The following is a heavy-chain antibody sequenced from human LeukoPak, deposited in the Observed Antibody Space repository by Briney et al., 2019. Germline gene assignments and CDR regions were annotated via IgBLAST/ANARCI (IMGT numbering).Heavy chain of an antibody. CDR1: GGSISSSSYY. V-gene: IGHV4-39*01. CDR3: ARRMKRVTAAGSLNYYYYMDV. CDR2: IYYSGST. Sequence: SETLSLTCTVSGGSISSSSYYWGWIRQPPGKGLEWIGSIYYSGSTYYNPSLKSRVTISVDTSKNQFSLKLTSVTAADTAVYYCARRMKRVTAAGSLNYYYYMDVWGKGTTVTVSS. D-gene: IGHD6-13*01. J-gene: IGHJ6*03.